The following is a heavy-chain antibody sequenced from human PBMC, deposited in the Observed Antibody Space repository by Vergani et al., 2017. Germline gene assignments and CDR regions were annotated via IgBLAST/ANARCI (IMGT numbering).Heavy chain of an antibody. D-gene: IGHD2-2*02. CDR1: GFTFSSYS. CDR2: ISSSSRYI. CDR3: ARDDRYCSSTSCYNYYYYGMDV. Sequence: EVQLVESGGGLVKPGGSLRLSCAASGFTFSSYSMNWVRQAPGKGLEWVSSISSSSRYIYYADSVKGRFTISRDNAKNSLYLQMNGLRAEDTAVYYCARDDRYCSSTSCYNYYYYGMDVWGQGTTVTVSS. V-gene: IGHV3-21*01. J-gene: IGHJ6*02.